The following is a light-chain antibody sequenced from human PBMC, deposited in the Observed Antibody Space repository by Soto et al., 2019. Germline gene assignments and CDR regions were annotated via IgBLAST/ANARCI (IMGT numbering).Light chain of an antibody. Sequence: EIVMTQSPVTLSVSPGERATLSCRASQSVSSSIAWYQQKVGQAPRLLIYAASTRATGIPARFSGSESGTEFILTNSSLQSEDVAVYYCHQYRNWPVTFGGGTKVEIK. J-gene: IGKJ4*01. CDR1: QSVSSS. CDR2: AAS. V-gene: IGKV3D-15*01. CDR3: HQYRNWPVT.